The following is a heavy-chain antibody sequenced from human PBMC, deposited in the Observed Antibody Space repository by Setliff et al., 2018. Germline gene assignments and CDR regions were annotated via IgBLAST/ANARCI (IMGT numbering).Heavy chain of an antibody. J-gene: IGHJ5*01. CDR1: GGPINSDRYY. D-gene: IGHD1-26*01. V-gene: IGHV4-39*01. Sequence: PSETLSLTCTVSGGPINSDRYYWGWIRQPPGKGLEWIGTIYYSGTTYYSPSLKSRVTISVDTSKNQFSLKLTSVTAADTAIYYCASRRTGPGGWFDYWGQGTLVTVSS. CDR2: IYYSGTT. CDR3: ASRRTGPGGWFDY.